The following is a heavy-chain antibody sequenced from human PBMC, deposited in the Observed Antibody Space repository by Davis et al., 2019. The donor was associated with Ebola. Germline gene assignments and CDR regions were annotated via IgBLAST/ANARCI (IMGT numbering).Heavy chain of an antibody. J-gene: IGHJ4*02. D-gene: IGHD6-13*01. CDR1: GFTFSTYS. CDR3: ARGPSTGNSFSY. V-gene: IGHV3-48*04. Sequence: GGSLRLSCAASGFTFSTYSMNWVRQAPGKGLEWVSYISSSGSTIYYADSVEGRFTISRDNAKNSLYLQMNSLRAEDTAVYYCARGPSTGNSFSYWGQGTLVAVSS. CDR2: ISSSGSTI.